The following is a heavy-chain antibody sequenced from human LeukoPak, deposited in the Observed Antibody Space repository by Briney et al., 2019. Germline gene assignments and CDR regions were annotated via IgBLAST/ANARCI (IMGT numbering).Heavy chain of an antibody. Sequence: SETLSLTCTVSGGSISSGGYYWSWIRQHPGKGLEWIGYIYYSGSTYYNPSLKSRVTISVDTPKNQFSLKLSSVTAADTAVYYCARDYGDYPGWIGYWGQGTLVTVSS. CDR1: GGSISSGGYY. J-gene: IGHJ4*02. V-gene: IGHV4-31*03. D-gene: IGHD4-17*01. CDR2: IYYSGST. CDR3: ARDYGDYPGWIGY.